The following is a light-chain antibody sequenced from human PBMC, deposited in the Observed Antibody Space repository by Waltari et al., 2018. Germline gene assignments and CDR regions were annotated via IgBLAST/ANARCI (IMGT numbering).Light chain of an antibody. CDR1: QSLVHSDGNTF. Sequence: DVVMTQSPLSLPVTRGQPASISCRSRQSLVHSDGNTFLNWFQHRPGQSPRRLIYKVSNRDFGVPDRFSGSGSGTDFTLKISRVEAEDVGVYYCMQGTHWPPITFGQGTRLEIK. J-gene: IGKJ5*01. CDR2: KVS. CDR3: MQGTHWPPIT. V-gene: IGKV2-30*02.